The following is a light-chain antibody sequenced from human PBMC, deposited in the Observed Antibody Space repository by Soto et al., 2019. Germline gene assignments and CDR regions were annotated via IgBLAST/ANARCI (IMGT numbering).Light chain of an antibody. CDR3: QPYGRSPWK. CDR1: GSSRSDY. CDR2: GAF. J-gene: IGKJ1*01. V-gene: IGKV3-20*01. Sequence: SPATLSGSPAERSTRCVKGSGSSRSDYFAWYQQRLGQAPRLLIYGAFSRATGIPDWFSGSRSGTACSPTIGSLEPEDFAMYYCQPYGRSPWKFGQGTKVDIK.